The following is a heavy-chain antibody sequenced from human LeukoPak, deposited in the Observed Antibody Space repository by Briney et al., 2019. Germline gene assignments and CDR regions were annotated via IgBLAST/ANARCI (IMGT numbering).Heavy chain of an antibody. CDR3: ARDVSGHYYLDY. Sequence: GASVKVSCKASRYTFTGYYMHWVRQAPGQGIEWIGWINPNSGGTNYAQKFQGRVTMTRDTSISTAYMELSRLRSDDTAVYYCARDVSGHYYLDYWGQGTLVTVSS. V-gene: IGHV1-2*02. J-gene: IGHJ4*02. D-gene: IGHD2-21*02. CDR2: INPNSGGT. CDR1: RYTFTGYY.